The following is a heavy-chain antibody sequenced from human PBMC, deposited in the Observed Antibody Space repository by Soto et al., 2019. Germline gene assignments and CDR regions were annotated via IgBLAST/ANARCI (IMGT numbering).Heavy chain of an antibody. V-gene: IGHV5-10-1*01. CDR1: GYSFTSYW. Sequence: GESLKISCKGSGYSFTSYWISWESQMPGKGLEWLGRIDPSDSYTNYSPSFQGHVTISADKSISTAYLQWSSLKASDTAMYYCARQPYGSGSYYNVDDMDVWGQGTTVTVS. D-gene: IGHD3-10*01. J-gene: IGHJ6*02. CDR3: ARQPYGSGSYYNVDDMDV. CDR2: IDPSDSYT.